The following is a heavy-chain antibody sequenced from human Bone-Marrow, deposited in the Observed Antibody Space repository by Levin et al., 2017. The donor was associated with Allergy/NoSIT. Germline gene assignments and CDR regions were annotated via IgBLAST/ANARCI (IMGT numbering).Heavy chain of an antibody. D-gene: IGHD5-24*01. V-gene: IGHV5-51*01. CDR3: ARLNVLVEGRGFDV. Sequence: ASVKVSCKGSGYNFNTFWNGWVRQMPGKGLEWMGMIFPGDSDTKYSPSFEGQVTFSADRSISTAYLQWTSLKASDTAMYYCARLNVLVEGRGFDVWGQGTLVTVSA. CDR2: IFPGDSDT. J-gene: IGHJ3*01. CDR1: GYNFNTFW.